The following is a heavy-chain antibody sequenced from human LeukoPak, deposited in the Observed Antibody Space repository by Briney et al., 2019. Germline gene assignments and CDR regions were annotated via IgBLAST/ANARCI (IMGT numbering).Heavy chain of an antibody. Sequence: GGSLRLSCTASGFTFSSFWMSWVRQAPGKGLEWVGRIRSKADGGTTEYGAPVKGRFTIARDDPKDTLYLQMNSLKPEDTALYYCTTLRARSDYWGQGTLVTVSS. J-gene: IGHJ4*02. D-gene: IGHD3-3*01. CDR3: TTLRARSDY. CDR1: GFTFSSFW. V-gene: IGHV3-15*01. CDR2: IRSKADGGTT.